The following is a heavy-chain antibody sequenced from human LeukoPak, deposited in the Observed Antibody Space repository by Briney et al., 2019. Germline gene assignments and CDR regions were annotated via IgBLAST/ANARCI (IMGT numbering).Heavy chain of an antibody. CDR1: GFTVSSNY. CDR3: AKAPTVTAQFDY. D-gene: IGHD4-17*01. CDR2: ISWDGGST. Sequence: GGSLRLSCAASGFTVSSNYMSWVRQAPGKGLEWVSLISWDGGSTYYADSVKGRFTISRDNSKNSLYLQMNSLRAEDTALYYCAKAPTVTAQFDYWGQGTLVTVSS. V-gene: IGHV3-43D*03. J-gene: IGHJ4*02.